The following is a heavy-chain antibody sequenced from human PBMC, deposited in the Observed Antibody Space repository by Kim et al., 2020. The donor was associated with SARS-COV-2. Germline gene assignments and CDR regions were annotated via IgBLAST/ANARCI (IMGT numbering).Heavy chain of an antibody. CDR2: ISGSGGST. CDR1: GFTFSSYA. V-gene: IGHV3-23*01. J-gene: IGHJ3*02. D-gene: IGHD3-16*02. Sequence: GGSLRLSCAASGFTFSSYAMSWVRQAPGKGLEWVSAISGSGGSTYYADSVKGRFTISRDNSKNTLYLQMNSLRAEDTAVYYCAKERSVWGSYRPPPPDAFDIWGQGTMVTVSS. CDR3: AKERSVWGSYRPPPPDAFDI.